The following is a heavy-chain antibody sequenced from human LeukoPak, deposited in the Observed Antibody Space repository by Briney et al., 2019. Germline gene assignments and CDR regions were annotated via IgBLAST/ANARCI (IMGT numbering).Heavy chain of an antibody. D-gene: IGHD3-10*01. CDR3: ARGPMVRGVHAVDY. Sequence: ASVKVSCKASGYTFTSYGISWVRQAPGQGLEWMGWTSAYNGNTNYAQKLQGRVTMTTDTSTSTAYMELRSLRSDDTAVYYCARGPMVRGVHAVDYWGQGTLVTVSS. J-gene: IGHJ4*02. V-gene: IGHV1-18*01. CDR2: TSAYNGNT. CDR1: GYTFTSYG.